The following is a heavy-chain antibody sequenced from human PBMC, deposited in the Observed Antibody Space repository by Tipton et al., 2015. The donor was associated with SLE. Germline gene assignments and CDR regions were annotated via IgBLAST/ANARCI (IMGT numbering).Heavy chain of an antibody. CDR2: IYYSGST. CDR3: ARDHLPGGYYYYMDV. V-gene: IGHV4-59*01. CDR1: GGSISSFY. J-gene: IGHJ6*03. D-gene: IGHD3-10*01. Sequence: LRLSCTVSGGSISSFYWSWIRQPPGKGLEWIGYIYYSGSTNYNPSLKSRVTISVDTSKNQFSLKLSSVTAADTAVYYCARDHLPGGYYYYMDVWGQGTSVIVSS.